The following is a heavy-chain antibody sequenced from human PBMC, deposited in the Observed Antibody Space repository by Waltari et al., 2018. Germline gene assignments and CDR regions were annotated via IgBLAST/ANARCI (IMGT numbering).Heavy chain of an antibody. CDR1: GFSVYNNY. J-gene: IGHJ3*02. CDR3: AREHYNYWSGYQGYAFDI. V-gene: IGHV3-53*01. D-gene: IGHD3-3*01. Sequence: KLVESGGGLMQPGGSLRLSCAASGFSVYNNYLSWVRQAPGKGLEWVSVIYSGGHTNYADSVKGRFTISSDNNKNTLYLQMNSLRAEDTAVYYWAREHYNYWSGYQGYAFDIWGQGITVTVSS. CDR2: IYSGGHT.